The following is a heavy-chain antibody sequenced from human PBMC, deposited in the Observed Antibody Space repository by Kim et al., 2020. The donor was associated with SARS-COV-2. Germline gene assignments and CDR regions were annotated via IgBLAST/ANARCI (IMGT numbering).Heavy chain of an antibody. J-gene: IGHJ6*02. CDR1: GFTFTSYA. V-gene: IGHV3-30*04. CDR3: ARDPGSGYFLNADLDD. Sequence: GGSLRLSCAASGFTFTSYAMHWVRQAPGKGLEWVAVISYDGINKYDADSVKGRFTISRDNSKNTLYLQMNSLRAEDTAVYYCARDPGSGYFLNADLDDWGQGTTVTVSS. D-gene: IGHD3-22*01. CDR2: ISYDGINK.